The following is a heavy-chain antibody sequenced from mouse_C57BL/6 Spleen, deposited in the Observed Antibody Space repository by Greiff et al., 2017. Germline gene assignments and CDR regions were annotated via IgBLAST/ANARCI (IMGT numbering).Heavy chain of an antibody. CDR2: IYPGGGYT. CDR1: GYTFTNYW. CDR3: ARRVGYYGSSLYWYFDV. Sequence: VQLQQSGAELVRPGTSVKMSCKASGYTFTNYWIGWAKQRPGHGLEWIGDIYPGGGYTNYNEKFKGKATLTADKSSSTAYMQFSSLTSEDSAIYYCARRVGYYGSSLYWYFDVWGTGTTVTVSS. V-gene: IGHV1-63*01. D-gene: IGHD1-1*01. J-gene: IGHJ1*03.